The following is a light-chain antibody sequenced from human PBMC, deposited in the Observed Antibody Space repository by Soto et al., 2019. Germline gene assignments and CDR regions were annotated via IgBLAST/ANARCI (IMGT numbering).Light chain of an antibody. Sequence: QAVVTQPPSVSGAPGQRVTISCTESSSNIGAGYDVHWYQQLPGTAPKLLIYGNSNRPSGVPDRFSGSKSGTSASLAITGLQAGDEADYYCQSHANSLSGWVFGGGTKLTVL. V-gene: IGLV1-40*01. CDR1: SSNIGAGYD. CDR2: GNS. J-gene: IGLJ3*02. CDR3: QSHANSLSGWV.